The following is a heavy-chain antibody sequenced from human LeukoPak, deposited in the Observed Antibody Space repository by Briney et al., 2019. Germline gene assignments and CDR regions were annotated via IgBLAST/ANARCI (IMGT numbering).Heavy chain of an antibody. CDR2: IRSKANSYAT. V-gene: IGHV3-73*01. D-gene: IGHD3-16*02. J-gene: IGHJ4*02. CDR1: GFTFSSYG. CDR3: TRTPPRVSVWGSYRYTLYYFDY. Sequence: GGSLRLSCAASGFTFSSYGMHWVRQASGKGLEWVGRIRSKANSYATAYAASVKGRFTISRDDSKNTAYLQMNSLKTEDTAVYYCTRTPPRVSVWGSYRYTLYYFDYWGQGTLVTVSS.